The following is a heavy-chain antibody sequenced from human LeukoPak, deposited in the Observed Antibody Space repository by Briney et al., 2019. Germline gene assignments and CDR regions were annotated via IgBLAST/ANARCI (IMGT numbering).Heavy chain of an antibody. V-gene: IGHV1-2*02. CDR1: GYTFTGYY. D-gene: IGHD1-14*01. J-gene: IGHJ6*03. CDR2: INPNSGGT. CDR3: ARSSGRSPNRDYMDV. Sequence: GASVKASCKASGYTFTGYYMHWVRQAPGQGLEWMGWINPNSGGTNYAQKFQGRLTMTRDTSISTAYMELSSLRSEDTAVYYCARSSGRSPNRDYMDVWGKGTTVTISS.